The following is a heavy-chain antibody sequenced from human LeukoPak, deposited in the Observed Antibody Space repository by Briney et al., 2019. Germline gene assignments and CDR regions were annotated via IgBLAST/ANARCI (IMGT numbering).Heavy chain of an antibody. CDR2: ISSSSSYI. D-gene: IGHD3-10*01. J-gene: IGHJ6*02. V-gene: IGHV3-21*04. CDR1: GFTFSSYS. Sequence: GGSLRLSCAASGFTFSSYSMNWVRQAPGKGLEWVSSISSSSSYIYYADSVKGRFTISRDNSKNTLYLQMNSLRAEDTAVYYCAKDQASPLWFGELLYDHHGMDVWGQGTTVTVSS. CDR3: AKDQASPLWFGELLYDHHGMDV.